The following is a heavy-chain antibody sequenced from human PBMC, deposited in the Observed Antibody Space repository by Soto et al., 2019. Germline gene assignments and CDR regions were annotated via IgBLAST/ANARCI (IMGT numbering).Heavy chain of an antibody. CDR2: INSAGSII. CDR3: ARALDFWSAYFDY. D-gene: IGHD3-3*01. V-gene: IGHV3-48*01. CDR1: GFTPSRLS. J-gene: IGHJ4*02. Sequence: PGGSLRLSCAASGFTPSRLSMNWVRQAPGKGLEWISYINSAGSIIYYADSVKGRFTISRDNAKNSLYLQMNSLRAEDTAVYYCARALDFWSAYFDYWGQGSLVTVSS.